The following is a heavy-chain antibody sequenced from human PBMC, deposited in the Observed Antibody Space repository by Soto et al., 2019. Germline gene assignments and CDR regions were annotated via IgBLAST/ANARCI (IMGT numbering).Heavy chain of an antibody. D-gene: IGHD3-10*01. CDR1: GGSISSSSYY. CDR2: IYYSGST. CDR3: ARQEVLWFGEPSSFDP. V-gene: IGHV4-39*01. Sequence: QLQLQESGPGLVKPSETLSLTCTVSGGSISSSSYYWGWIRQPPGKGLEWIGSIYYSGSTYYNPSLKSRVTISVDTSKNQFSLKLSSVTAADTAVYYCARQEVLWFGEPSSFDPWGQGTLVTVSS. J-gene: IGHJ5*02.